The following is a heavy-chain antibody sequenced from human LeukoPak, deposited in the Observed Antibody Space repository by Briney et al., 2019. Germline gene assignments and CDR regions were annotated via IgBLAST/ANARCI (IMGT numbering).Heavy chain of an antibody. Sequence: PSETLSLTCTVSGGSISSYYWSWIRQPPGKGLEWIGYIYYSGSTNYNPSLKSRVTISVDTSKNQFSLKLSSVTAADTAVYYCARRGGTIFGVVIPYYNWFGPWGQGTLVTVSS. J-gene: IGHJ5*02. V-gene: IGHV4-59*12. CDR3: ARRGGTIFGVVIPYYNWFGP. D-gene: IGHD3-3*01. CDR2: IYYSGST. CDR1: GGSISSYY.